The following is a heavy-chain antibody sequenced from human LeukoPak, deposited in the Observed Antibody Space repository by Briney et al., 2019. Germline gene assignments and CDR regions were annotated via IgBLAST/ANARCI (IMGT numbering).Heavy chain of an antibody. CDR1: GYTFTSYG. V-gene: IGHV1-18*01. D-gene: IGHD2-2*02. J-gene: IGHJ3*02. Sequence: ASVKVSCKASGYTFTSYGISWVRQAPGQGLEWMGWISAYNGNTNYAQKLQGRVTMTTDTSTSTAYMELRSLRSDDTAVYYCARELGYCSSTSCYNEAAFDIWGQGTMVTVSS. CDR2: ISAYNGNT. CDR3: ARELGYCSSTSCYNEAAFDI.